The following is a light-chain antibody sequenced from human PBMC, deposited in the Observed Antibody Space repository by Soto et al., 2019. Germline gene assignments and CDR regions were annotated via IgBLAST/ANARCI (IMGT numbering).Light chain of an antibody. CDR1: RSLTTW. J-gene: IGKJ1*01. Sequence: DIQMTQSPSTLSASVGDRVTITCRASRSLTTWLAWYQQKPGKAPKLLISDASNLEGGVPSRFSGSGSGTEFTLTISSLQPDDFATYYCQQYNSYQGTFGQGTKVDTK. V-gene: IGKV1-5*01. CDR2: DAS. CDR3: QQYNSYQGT.